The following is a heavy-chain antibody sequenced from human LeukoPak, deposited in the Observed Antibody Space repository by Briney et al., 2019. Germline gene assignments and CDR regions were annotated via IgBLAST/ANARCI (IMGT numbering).Heavy chain of an antibody. CDR2: IRSKAYRGTT. CDR1: GFTFGDHA. Sequence: GRSLRLSCTGSGFTFGDHAMSWVRKAPGKGLEWVGFIRSKAYRGTTEYAASVKGRFAISRDDSASIAYLQMNSLKTEDTAVYYCARGPIQLWIHNAMDVWGQGTTVTVSS. D-gene: IGHD1-1*01. V-gene: IGHV3-49*04. CDR3: ARGPIQLWIHNAMDV. J-gene: IGHJ6*02.